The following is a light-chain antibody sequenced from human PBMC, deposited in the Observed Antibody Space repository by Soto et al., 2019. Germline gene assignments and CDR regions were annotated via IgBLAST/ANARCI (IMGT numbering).Light chain of an antibody. CDR2: KAS. J-gene: IGKJ1*01. CDR3: QHYNSYSEA. CDR1: QGISSW. V-gene: IGKV1-5*03. Sequence: IHRTHSPSSVSASVGDRVTITCRASQGISSWLAWYQQKPGIAPKLLIYKASTLKSGVPSRFSGSGSGTEFTLTISSLQPDDFATYYCQHYNSYSEAFGQGTKVDIK.